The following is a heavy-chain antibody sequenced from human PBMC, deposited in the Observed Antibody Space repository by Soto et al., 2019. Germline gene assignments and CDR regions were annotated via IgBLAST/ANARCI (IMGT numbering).Heavy chain of an antibody. CDR2: IVVGSGNT. V-gene: IGHV1-58*01. Sequence: SVKVCCKASGFTFTSSAVQWVRQSRGQRLEWIGWIVVGSGNTNYAQKFQERVTITRDMSTSTAYMELSSLRSEDTAVYYCAAGAEWIQLWLRSWGQGTLVTVSS. D-gene: IGHD5-18*01. CDR1: GFTFTSSA. J-gene: IGHJ5*02. CDR3: AAGAEWIQLWLRS.